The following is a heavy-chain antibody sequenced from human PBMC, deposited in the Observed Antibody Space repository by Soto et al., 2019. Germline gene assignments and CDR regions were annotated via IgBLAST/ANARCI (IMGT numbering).Heavy chain of an antibody. J-gene: IGHJ4*02. D-gene: IGHD3-16*01. CDR1: GFTFSNYA. CDR3: AKDRQPDRAWTFDS. CDR2: IYAGGDT. Sequence: PGGSLRLSCAASGFTFSNYAMAWVRQAPGKGLEWVSEIYAGGDTFYADSMKGRISISRDNSKNTLYLQMNSLRVEDTARYYCAKDRQPDRAWTFDSWGQGTLVTVSS. V-gene: IGHV3-23*01.